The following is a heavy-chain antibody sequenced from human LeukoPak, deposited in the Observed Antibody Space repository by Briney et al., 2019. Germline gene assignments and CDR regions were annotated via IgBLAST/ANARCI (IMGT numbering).Heavy chain of an antibody. Sequence: AAETLSLTCTVSGGSITSAGYYWSWIRQSQGKGLEWLGHMYYSATPYYNPSLKSRLTMSVDTSKRQFSLKLSSVTAADTAVYYCARLHIVATTYFDYWGQGTLVTVSS. V-gene: IGHV4-31*03. J-gene: IGHJ4*02. CDR2: MYYSATP. CDR3: ARLHIVATTYFDY. CDR1: GGSITSAGYY. D-gene: IGHD5-12*01.